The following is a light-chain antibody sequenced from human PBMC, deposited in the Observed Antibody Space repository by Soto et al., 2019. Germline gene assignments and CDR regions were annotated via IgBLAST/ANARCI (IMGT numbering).Light chain of an antibody. Sequence: DIQMTQSPSSLSASVGDRVTITCRASQGIRKDLGWYQQKPGKAPKRLIYAASSLQSGVPSRFSGSGSGTEFTLTISSLQPEDYATYYCLQQNSYPLTLGGGKKVEIK. V-gene: IGKV1-17*01. CDR3: LQQNSYPLT. CDR2: AAS. CDR1: QGIRKD. J-gene: IGKJ4*01.